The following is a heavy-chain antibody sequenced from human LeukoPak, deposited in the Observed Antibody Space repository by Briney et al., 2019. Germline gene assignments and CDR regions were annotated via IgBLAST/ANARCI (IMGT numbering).Heavy chain of an antibody. D-gene: IGHD3-22*01. V-gene: IGHV1-69*16. CDR3: ARVERYYDSSGGNWFDP. CDR2: IIPILGSA. J-gene: IGHJ5*02. CDR1: VGAFSSYT. Sequence: GASVKVSCKASVGAFSSYTFTWVRQAPGQGLEWVGRIIPILGSANYALKCQGRVTITTDESTNTAYMELSSLRSEDTAIYYCARVERYYDSSGGNWFDPWGQGTLVTVSS.